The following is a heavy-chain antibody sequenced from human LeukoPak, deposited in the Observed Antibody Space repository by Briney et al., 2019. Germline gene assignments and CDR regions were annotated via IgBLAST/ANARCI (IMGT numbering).Heavy chain of an antibody. CDR2: ISYDGSNK. CDR1: GFTFSSYA. D-gene: IGHD3-9*01. V-gene: IGHV3-30-3*01. Sequence: GGSLRLSCAASGFTFSSYAMHWVRQAPGKGLEWVAVISYDGSNKYYADSVKGRFTISRDNSKNTLYLQMNSLRAEDTAVYYCAKDVLTGCYRNYYYYGMDVWGQGTTVTVSS. J-gene: IGHJ6*02. CDR3: AKDVLTGCYRNYYYYGMDV.